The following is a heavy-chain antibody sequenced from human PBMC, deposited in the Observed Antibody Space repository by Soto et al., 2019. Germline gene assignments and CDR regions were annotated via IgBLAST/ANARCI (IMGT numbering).Heavy chain of an antibody. CDR1: GGTFSSYA. J-gene: IGHJ6*02. CDR2: IIPIFGTA. V-gene: IGHV1-69*01. CDR3: ARDLRKDIVVVPAQYGMDV. Sequence: QVQLVQSGAEVKKPGSSVKVSCKASGGTFSSYAISWVRQAPGQGLEWMGGIIPIFGTANYAQKFQGRVTITADESTSTAYMELSSLRSEDTAVYYCARDLRKDIVVVPAQYGMDVWGQGTTVTVSS. D-gene: IGHD2-2*01.